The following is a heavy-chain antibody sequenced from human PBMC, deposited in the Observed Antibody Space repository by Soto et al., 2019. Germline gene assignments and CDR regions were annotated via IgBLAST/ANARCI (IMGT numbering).Heavy chain of an antibody. CDR1: GGTFSSYA. V-gene: IGHV1-69*12. J-gene: IGHJ3*02. CDR2: IIPIFGTA. D-gene: IGHD2-21*01. Sequence: QVQLVQSGAEVKKPGSSVKVSCKASGGTFSSYAISWVRQAPGQGLEWMGGIIPIFGTANYAKKFQGRVTITADESTRKAYMELSSLRSEDTDVNYCARGRRRAYDAFNIWGQGTMVTVSS. CDR3: ARGRRRAYDAFNI.